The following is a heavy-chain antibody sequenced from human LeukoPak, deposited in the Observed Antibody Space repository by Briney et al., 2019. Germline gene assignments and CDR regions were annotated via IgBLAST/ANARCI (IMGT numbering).Heavy chain of an antibody. CDR1: GGTFSSYA. D-gene: IGHD6-6*01. CDR3: ARIFGSSSSFDY. J-gene: IGHJ4*02. V-gene: IGHV1-69*13. CDR2: IIPIFGTV. Sequence: SVKVSCKASGGTFSSYAISWVRQAPGQGLEWMGGIIPIFGTVNYAQKFQGRVTITADESTSTAYMELSSLRSQDTAVYYCARIFGSSSSFDYWGQGTLVTVSS.